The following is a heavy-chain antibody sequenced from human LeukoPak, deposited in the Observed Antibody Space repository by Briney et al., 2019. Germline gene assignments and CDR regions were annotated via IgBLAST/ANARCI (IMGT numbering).Heavy chain of an antibody. CDR2: IQYDGRNK. D-gene: IGHD2-21*02. CDR3: AKITALSPGAFDY. J-gene: IGHJ4*02. V-gene: IGHV3-30*02. CDR1: GFAFSNYD. Sequence: GGSLRLSCATSGFAFSNYDMYWARQTPGKGLEWVAFIQYDGRNKYYADSVKGRFTISRDSSRNTVHLQMSSLRPEDSAVYYCAKITALSPGAFDYWGQGTLVTVSS.